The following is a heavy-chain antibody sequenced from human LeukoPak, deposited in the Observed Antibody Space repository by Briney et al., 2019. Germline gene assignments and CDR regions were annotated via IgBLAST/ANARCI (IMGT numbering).Heavy chain of an antibody. V-gene: IGHV1-2*02. CDR1: GYTFTSYG. Sequence: ASVKVSCKASGYTFTSYGISWVRQAPGQGLEWMGWLNPSSGGTKVAQKFQARVTLTRDTSISTAYMELSSLTSDDTAVYYCARSFNAYYYYMDVWGKGTTVTVSS. CDR3: ARSFNAYYYYMDV. J-gene: IGHJ6*03. D-gene: IGHD2-8*01. CDR2: LNPSSGGT.